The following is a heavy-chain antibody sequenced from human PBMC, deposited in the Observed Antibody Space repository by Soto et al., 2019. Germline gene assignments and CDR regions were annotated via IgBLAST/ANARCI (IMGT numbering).Heavy chain of an antibody. J-gene: IGHJ5*02. CDR3: ARGTRAAAGPAGWFDP. CDR2: IIPIFGTA. Sequence: QVQLVQSGAEVKKPGSSVKVSCKASGGTFSSYAISWVRQAPGQGLEWMGGIIPIFGTANYAQKFQGRVTITADESTSTAYMELSSLRSEDTAVYYCARGTRAAAGPAGWFDPWGQGTLVTVSS. D-gene: IGHD6-13*01. CDR1: GGTFSSYA. V-gene: IGHV1-69*12.